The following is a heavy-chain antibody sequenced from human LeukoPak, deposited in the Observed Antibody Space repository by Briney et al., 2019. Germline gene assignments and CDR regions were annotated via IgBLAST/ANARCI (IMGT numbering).Heavy chain of an antibody. CDR3: ARVSNWFDP. J-gene: IGHJ5*02. CDR2: IYYSGST. CDR1: GGSISDYY. V-gene: IGHV4-59*01. Sequence: PSETLSLTCTVSGGSISDYYWSWLRQPPGKGLEWIGYIYYSGSTNYNPSLKSRVTISVDTSKNQFSLKLSSVTAADTAVYYCARVSNWFDPWGQGTLVTVSS. D-gene: IGHD2/OR15-2a*01.